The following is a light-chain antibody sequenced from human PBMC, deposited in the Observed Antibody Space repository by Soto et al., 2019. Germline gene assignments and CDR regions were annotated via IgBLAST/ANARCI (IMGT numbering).Light chain of an antibody. Sequence: EIVLAQSPRTLSLTPGERATLSCRASPSVTNFLAWYQQKPGQAPRLLIYGAFNRATGIPARFSGSGSGTDFTLTISSLEPEDSAIYYCQQRNIWPPVTFGQGARLEIK. V-gene: IGKV3-11*01. CDR2: GAF. CDR3: QQRNIWPPVT. CDR1: PSVTNF. J-gene: IGKJ5*01.